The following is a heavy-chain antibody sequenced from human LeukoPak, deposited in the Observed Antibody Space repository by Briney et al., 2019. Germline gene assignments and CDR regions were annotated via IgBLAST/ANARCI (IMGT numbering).Heavy chain of an antibody. CDR2: ISGSGGST. J-gene: IGHJ4*02. CDR3: AKDKSAYTAMACFDY. D-gene: IGHD5-18*01. Sequence: GGFLRLSCAASGFTFSSYAMSWVRQAPGKGLEWVSAISGSGGSTYYADSVKGRFTISRDNSKNTLYLQMNSLRAEDTAVYYCAKDKSAYTAMACFDYWGQGTLVTVSS. V-gene: IGHV3-23*01. CDR1: GFTFSSYA.